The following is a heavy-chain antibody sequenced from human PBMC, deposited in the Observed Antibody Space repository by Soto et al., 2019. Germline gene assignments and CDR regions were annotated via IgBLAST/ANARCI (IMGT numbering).Heavy chain of an antibody. CDR3: ARDYDYVWGSYRYPRFDY. V-gene: IGHV3-21*01. J-gene: IGHJ4*02. D-gene: IGHD3-16*02. CDR1: GFTFSSYS. CDR2: ISSSSSYI. Sequence: GGSLRVSCSASGFTFSSYSMNWVRQAPGKGLEWVSSISSSSSYIYYADSVKGRFTISRDNAKNSLYLQMNSLRAEDTAVYYCARDYDYVWGSYRYPRFDYWGQGTLVTVSS.